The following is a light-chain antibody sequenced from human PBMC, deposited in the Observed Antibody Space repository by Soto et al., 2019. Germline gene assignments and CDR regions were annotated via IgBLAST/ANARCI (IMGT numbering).Light chain of an antibody. CDR3: QQYGNSPFT. J-gene: IGKJ3*01. V-gene: IGKV3-20*01. Sequence: EIVLTQSPGTLSFSLGERATLSCRASQSISSTSLAWYQQKPGQAPRLLIYGASTRATGIPDRFSGSESGTDFTLTISRLEPEDFVVYYCQQYGNSPFTFGQGTKVDI. CDR1: QSISSTS. CDR2: GAS.